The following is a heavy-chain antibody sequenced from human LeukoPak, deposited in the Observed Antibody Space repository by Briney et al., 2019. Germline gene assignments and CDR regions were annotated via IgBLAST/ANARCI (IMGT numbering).Heavy chain of an antibody. CDR2: INWNGGST. V-gene: IGHV3-20*04. Sequence: GGSLRLSCAASGFTFDDYGMSWVRQAPGKGLEWVSGINWNGGSTGYADSVKGRFTISRDNAKNSPYLQMNSLRAEDTAVYYCARDWYHAIDYWGQGTLVTVSS. CDR1: GFTFDDYG. J-gene: IGHJ4*02. D-gene: IGHD2-2*01. CDR3: ARDWYHAIDY.